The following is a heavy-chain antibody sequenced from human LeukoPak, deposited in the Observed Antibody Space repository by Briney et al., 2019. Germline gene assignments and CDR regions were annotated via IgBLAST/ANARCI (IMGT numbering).Heavy chain of an antibody. J-gene: IGHJ4*02. V-gene: IGHV3-21*01. Sequence: GGSLRLSCAASGFTFSSYSMNWVCQAPGKGLEWVSSISSSSSYIYYADSVKGRFTISRDNAKNSLYLQMNSLRAEDTAVYYCARGTEDIVVVPGGLDYWGQGTLVTVSS. CDR3: ARGTEDIVVVPGGLDY. CDR1: GFTFSSYS. D-gene: IGHD2-2*01. CDR2: ISSSSSYI.